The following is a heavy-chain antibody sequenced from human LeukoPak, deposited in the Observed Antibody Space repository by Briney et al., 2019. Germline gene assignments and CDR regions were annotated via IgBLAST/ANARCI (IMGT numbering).Heavy chain of an antibody. D-gene: IGHD6-6*01. Sequence: AAVTVSCKASGYTFTGYYMHWVRQAPGQGLEWMGWINPNSGDTNYAQKFQGRVTMTRDTPISTAYMELSSLRSDDTALHYCAGRSTSSWSWFDPWGQGTLVTVSS. CDR1: GYTFTGYY. CDR3: AGRSTSSWSWFDP. V-gene: IGHV1-2*02. J-gene: IGHJ5*02. CDR2: INPNSGDT.